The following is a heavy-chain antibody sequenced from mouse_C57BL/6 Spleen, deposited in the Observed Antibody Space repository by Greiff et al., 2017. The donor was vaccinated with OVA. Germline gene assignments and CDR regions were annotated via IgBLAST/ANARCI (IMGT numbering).Heavy chain of an antibody. J-gene: IGHJ3*01. Sequence: QVQLKESGAELVKPGASVKLSCKASGYTFTEYTIHWVKQRSGQGLEWIGWFYPGSGSIKYNEKFKDKATLTADKSSSTVYMELSRLTSEDSAVYFCARHEEGPSRELTGTFFADWGQGTLVTVSA. CDR2: FYPGSGSI. V-gene: IGHV1-62-2*01. D-gene: IGHD4-1*01. CDR3: ARHEEGPSRELTGTFFAD. CDR1: GYTFTEYT.